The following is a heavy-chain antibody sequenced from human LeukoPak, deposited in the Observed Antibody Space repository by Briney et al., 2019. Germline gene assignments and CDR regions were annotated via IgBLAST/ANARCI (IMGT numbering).Heavy chain of an antibody. J-gene: IGHJ4*02. Sequence: PGESLRLSCTASGFTFSSYAMNWVRQAPGKGLEWVSGIGAGGTFTYYADSVKRRFTISRDNSRNTLYLQMNSLRADDTAVYYCAKDLDYTTCGYYFDYWGQGTLVTVSS. D-gene: IGHD4-11*01. CDR2: IGAGGTFT. CDR1: GFTFSSYA. CDR3: AKDLDYTTCGYYFDY. V-gene: IGHV3-23*01.